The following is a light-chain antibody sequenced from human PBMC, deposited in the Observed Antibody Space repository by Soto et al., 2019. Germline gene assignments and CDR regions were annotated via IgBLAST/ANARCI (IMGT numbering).Light chain of an antibody. V-gene: IGKV3-20*01. CDR1: QSIRGDF. J-gene: IGKJ4*01. CDR2: AAS. CDR3: RQYGTSPLT. Sequence: EIVLTQSPGTLSLSPGERATLSCRASQSIRGDFVAWYQQKPGQAPRLLISAASNRATGIPDRFSASGSGTDFSLTIRGLETEDFAVYYCRQYGTSPLTFGGGTKVEIK.